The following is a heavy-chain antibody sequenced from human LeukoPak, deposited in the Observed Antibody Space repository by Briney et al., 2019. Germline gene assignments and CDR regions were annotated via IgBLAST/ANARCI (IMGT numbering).Heavy chain of an antibody. CDR2: ISPYNGNT. V-gene: IGHV1-18*01. Sequence: ASVKVSCKASGYTFTIYGISWVRQAPGQGLGWMGCISPYNGNTNYSQKLQGRGTMTTDTSKSTAYMELRSLRSDDTGVYYCARRLLGGLLEKQNWFDPWGQGPLVPVSS. CDR3: ARRLLGGLLEKQNWFDP. CDR1: GYTFTIYG. J-gene: IGHJ5*02. D-gene: IGHD3-3*01.